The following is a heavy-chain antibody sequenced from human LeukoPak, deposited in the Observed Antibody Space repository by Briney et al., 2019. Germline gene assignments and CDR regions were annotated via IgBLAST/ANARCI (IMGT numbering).Heavy chain of an antibody. Sequence: GGSLRLSCAASGFTFSSYGMHWVRQAPGKGLEWVAFIRYDGSNKYYADSVKGRFTISRDNSKNTLYLQMNSLKTEDTAVYYCTTDDLMYYYDSSGYLYWGQGTLVTVSS. J-gene: IGHJ4*02. D-gene: IGHD3-22*01. V-gene: IGHV3-30*02. CDR2: IRYDGSNK. CDR1: GFTFSSYG. CDR3: TTDDLMYYYDSSGYLY.